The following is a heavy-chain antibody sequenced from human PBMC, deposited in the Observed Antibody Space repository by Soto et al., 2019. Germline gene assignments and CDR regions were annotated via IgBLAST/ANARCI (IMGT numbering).Heavy chain of an antibody. V-gene: IGHV1-18*01. CDR1: GYTFTSYG. D-gene: IGHD3-10*01. CDR2: ISAYNGNT. Sequence: ASVKVSCKASGYTFTSYGISWVRQAPGQGLEWMGWISAYNGNTNYAQKLQGRVTMTTDTSTSTAYMELRSLRSDDTAVYYCARTKRHGLRFGELSDPNNWFDPWGQGTLVTVS. CDR3: ARTKRHGLRFGELSDPNNWFDP. J-gene: IGHJ5*02.